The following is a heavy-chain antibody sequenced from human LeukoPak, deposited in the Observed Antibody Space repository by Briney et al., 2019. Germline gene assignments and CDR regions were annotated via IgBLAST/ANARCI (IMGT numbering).Heavy chain of an antibody. D-gene: IGHD3-10*01. CDR1: GGSISSYY. J-gene: IGHJ6*02. Sequence: SETLSLTCTVSGGSISSYYWSWIRQPPGKGLEWIGYIYYSGSTNYNPSLKSRVTISVDTSKNQFSLKLSSVTAADTAVYYCARAGYYYGSGSQGMDVWGQGTTVTVSS. V-gene: IGHV4-59*01. CDR2: IYYSGST. CDR3: ARAGYYYGSGSQGMDV.